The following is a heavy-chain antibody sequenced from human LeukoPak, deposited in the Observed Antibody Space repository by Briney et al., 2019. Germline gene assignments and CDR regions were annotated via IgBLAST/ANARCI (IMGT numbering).Heavy chain of an antibody. Sequence: GESLKISCKGSGYSFTSYWIGWVRQMPGKGPEWMGSIYPGDSDSRYSPSFQGQVTLSADKSISTAYLRWSSLKASDTAMHYCARHDDSSGSPYWGQGTLVTVSS. CDR2: IYPGDSDS. CDR3: ARHDDSSGSPY. CDR1: GYSFTSYW. D-gene: IGHD3-22*01. V-gene: IGHV5-51*01. J-gene: IGHJ4*02.